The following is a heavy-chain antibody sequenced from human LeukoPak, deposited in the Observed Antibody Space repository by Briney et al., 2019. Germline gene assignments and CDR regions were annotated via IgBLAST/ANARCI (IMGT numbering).Heavy chain of an antibody. V-gene: IGHV3-23*01. Sequence: GGSLRLSCAASGFTFSSYAMSWVRQAPGKGLEWVSAISGSGGSTYYADSVKGRFTISRDNSKNTLYLQMNSLRAEDTAVYYCAKHAIVVVPAAHNWFDPWGQGILVTVSS. CDR3: AKHAIVVVPAAHNWFDP. CDR2: ISGSGGST. CDR1: GFTFSSYA. D-gene: IGHD2-2*01. J-gene: IGHJ5*02.